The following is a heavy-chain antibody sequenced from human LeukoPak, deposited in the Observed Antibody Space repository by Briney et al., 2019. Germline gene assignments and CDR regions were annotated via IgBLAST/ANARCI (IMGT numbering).Heavy chain of an antibody. Sequence: SETLSLTCAVYGGSFSGYYWSWIRQPPGKGLEWIGEINHSGSTNYNPSLKSRVTISVDTSKNQFSLKLSSVTAADTAVYYCARGTPVDTAIWDYYYYMDVWGKGTTVTVSS. CDR2: INHSGST. J-gene: IGHJ6*03. CDR3: ARGTPVDTAIWDYYYYMDV. D-gene: IGHD5-18*01. CDR1: GGSFSGYY. V-gene: IGHV4-34*01.